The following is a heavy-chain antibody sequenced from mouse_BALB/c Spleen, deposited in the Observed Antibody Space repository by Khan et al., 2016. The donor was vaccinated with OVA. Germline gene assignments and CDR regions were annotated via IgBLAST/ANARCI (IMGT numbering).Heavy chain of an antibody. V-gene: IGHV5-17*02. CDR2: ISGDSNTI. J-gene: IGHJ2*01. D-gene: IGHD1-1*01. CDR3: ATSYFYGYYFDY. Sequence: EVELVESGGGLVQPGGSRKLSCAASGFTFNCYGMHWVRQAPEKGLEWVAYISGDSNTIYYTDTVKGRFTISRDNPKNTLFLQMTSLMSEDTAMYYCATSYFYGYYFDYWGPGTTLTVS. CDR1: GFTFNCYG.